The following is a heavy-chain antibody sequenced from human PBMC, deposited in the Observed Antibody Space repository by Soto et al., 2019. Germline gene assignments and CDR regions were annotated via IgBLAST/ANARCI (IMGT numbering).Heavy chain of an antibody. CDR1: GGTFSSYA. CDR3: ARDHLGSRTTPQYSNWFDP. D-gene: IGHD7-27*01. Sequence: SVKVSCKASGGTFSSYAISWVRQAPGQGLEWMGGIIPIFGTANYAQKFQGRVTITADESTSTAYMELSSLRSEDTAVYYCARDHLGSRTTPQYSNWFDPWGQGPLVTVSS. CDR2: IIPIFGTA. J-gene: IGHJ5*02. V-gene: IGHV1-69*13.